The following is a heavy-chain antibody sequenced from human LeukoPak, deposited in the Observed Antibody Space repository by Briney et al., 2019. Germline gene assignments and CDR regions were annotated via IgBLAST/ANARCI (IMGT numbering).Heavy chain of an antibody. CDR3: ARDYYGSGSYYEGPFDP. CDR1: GGTFSSYA. J-gene: IGHJ5*02. D-gene: IGHD3-10*01. CDR2: IIPIFGTA. V-gene: IGHV1-69*13. Sequence: SVKVSCTASGGTFSSYAISWVRQAPGQGLEWMGGIIPIFGTANYAQKFQGRVTITADESTSTAYMELSSLRSEDTAVYYCARDYYGSGSYYEGPFDPWGQGTLVTVSS.